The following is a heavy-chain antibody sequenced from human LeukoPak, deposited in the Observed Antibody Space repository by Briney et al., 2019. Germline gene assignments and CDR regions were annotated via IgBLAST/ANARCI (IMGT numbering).Heavy chain of an antibody. CDR2: IKQDGSEK. CDR1: GFTFSSFW. CDR3: AREVLGLEEGDN. J-gene: IGHJ4*02. Sequence: GGSLXXSXAASGFTFSSFWMSWVRQAPGKGLEGVANIKQDGSEKYYVDSVKGRFTISRDNAKNSLCLQMNSLRAEDTAVYYCAREVLGLEEGDNWGQGTLVTVSS. V-gene: IGHV3-7*01. D-gene: IGHD5-24*01.